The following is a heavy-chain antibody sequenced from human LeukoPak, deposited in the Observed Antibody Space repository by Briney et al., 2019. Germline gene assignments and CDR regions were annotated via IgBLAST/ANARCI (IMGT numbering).Heavy chain of an antibody. J-gene: IGHJ4*02. CDR1: VGSVNSGDYY. CDR2: IYYSGNT. V-gene: IGHV4-30-4*01. D-gene: IGHD3-16*02. CDR3: ARDRSGQRTFDS. Sequence: TSETLSLTCTVSVGSVNSGDYYWSWIRQPPGKGLEWIRNIYYSGNTNYNPSLKSRITISIDTSRNQFSLRLNSVTAAGTAVYYCARDRSGQRTFDSWGQGTLVTVSS.